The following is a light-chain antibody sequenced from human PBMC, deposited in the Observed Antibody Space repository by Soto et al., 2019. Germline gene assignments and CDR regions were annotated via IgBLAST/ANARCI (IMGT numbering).Light chain of an antibody. V-gene: IGKV1-9*01. Sequence: DIQMTQSPSALSASIGHRVILTCRASQLITTNLYWYQQKPGKAPKLLIHDASTLDTGVPSRFSGGGSGTEFTLTISSLQSEDFATYYCQQYNSSPRTFGQGTKVDIK. CDR1: QLITTN. CDR2: DAS. J-gene: IGKJ1*01. CDR3: QQYNSSPRT.